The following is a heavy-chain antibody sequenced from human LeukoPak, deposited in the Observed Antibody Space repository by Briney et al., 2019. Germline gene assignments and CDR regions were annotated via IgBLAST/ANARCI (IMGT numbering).Heavy chain of an antibody. J-gene: IGHJ5*02. CDR3: ARDSSGFYYGYNWFDP. D-gene: IGHD3-22*01. CDR1: GYTFTGYY. Sequence: ASVKVSCKASGYTFTGYYMHWVRQAPGQGLEWMGWIKPNSGGTNYAQKFQGRVTMTRDTSISTAYMELSRLRSDDTAVYYCARDSSGFYYGYNWFDPWGQGTLVTVSS. V-gene: IGHV1-2*02. CDR2: IKPNSGGT.